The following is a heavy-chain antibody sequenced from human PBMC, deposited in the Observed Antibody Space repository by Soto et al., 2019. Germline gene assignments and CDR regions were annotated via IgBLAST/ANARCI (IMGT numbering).Heavy chain of an antibody. Sequence: QVQLQESGPGLVKPSGTLSLTCVVSGDSINSNHWWSWVRQPPGKGLEWIGEIHHSGSTNYNPSLKSRVSTSVDKSKNQVSLNLTFVTAADTALYFCARTNNGYRNGWYNGFDTWGQGTLVTVSS. D-gene: IGHD6-19*01. CDR2: IHHSGST. V-gene: IGHV4-4*02. CDR1: GDSINSNHW. J-gene: IGHJ5*02. CDR3: ARTNNGYRNGWYNGFDT.